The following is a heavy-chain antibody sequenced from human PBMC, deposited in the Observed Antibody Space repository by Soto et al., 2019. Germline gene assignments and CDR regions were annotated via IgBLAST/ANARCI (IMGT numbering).Heavy chain of an antibody. CDR2: INHGGST. D-gene: IGHD6-13*01. Sequence: SETLSLTCAVYGGSFSGYYWNWIRQPPGKGLEWIGEINHGGSTNYNPSLKSRVTMSVDTSKNQFSLKVSSMTAADTAVYYCARGWHTSDWYHLLAYWGQGTLVTVYS. CDR1: GGSFSGYY. V-gene: IGHV4-34*01. CDR3: ARGWHTSDWYHLLAY. J-gene: IGHJ4*02.